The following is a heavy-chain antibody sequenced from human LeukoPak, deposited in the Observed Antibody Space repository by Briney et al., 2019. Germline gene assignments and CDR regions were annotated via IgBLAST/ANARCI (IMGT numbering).Heavy chain of an antibody. J-gene: IGHJ4*02. CDR3: ASPYIAAAGPFDY. CDR2: ISYDGSNK. V-gene: IGHV3-30-3*01. CDR1: GFTFSSYA. Sequence: GGSLRLSCAASGFTFSSYAMHWVRQAPGKGLEWVAVISYDGSNKYYADSVKGRFTISRDNSKNTLYLQMNSLRAEDTAVYYCASPYIAAAGPFDYWGQGTLVTVSS. D-gene: IGHD6-13*01.